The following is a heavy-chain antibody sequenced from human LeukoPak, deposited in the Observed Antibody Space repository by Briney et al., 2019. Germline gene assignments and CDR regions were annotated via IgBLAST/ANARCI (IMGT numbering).Heavy chain of an antibody. Sequence: GGTLRLSCAASGFTFSTYDMSWVRQAPGKGLEWVSTITDSGGSMYYADSVKGRFTISRDNSKNTLYLQMNSLGAEDTAVYCCAKGTYYYDSSGYYGGYYFDYWGQGTLVTVSS. CDR2: ITDSGGSM. CDR1: GFTFSTYD. V-gene: IGHV3-23*01. CDR3: AKGTYYYDSSGYYGGYYFDY. J-gene: IGHJ4*02. D-gene: IGHD3-22*01.